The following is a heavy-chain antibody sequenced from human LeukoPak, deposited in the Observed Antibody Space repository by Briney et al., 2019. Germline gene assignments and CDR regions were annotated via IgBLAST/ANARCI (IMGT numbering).Heavy chain of an antibody. Sequence: SVKVSCEASGGTFSSYAIRWVRQAPGQELEWMGRIIPILGIANYAQKFQGRVTITADKSTSTAYMELSSLRSEDTAVYYCARVRAPYRWFREGTLDYWGQGTLVTVSS. D-gene: IGHD3-10*01. V-gene: IGHV1-69*04. CDR1: GGTFSSYA. CDR3: ARVRAPYRWFREGTLDY. CDR2: IIPILGIA. J-gene: IGHJ4*02.